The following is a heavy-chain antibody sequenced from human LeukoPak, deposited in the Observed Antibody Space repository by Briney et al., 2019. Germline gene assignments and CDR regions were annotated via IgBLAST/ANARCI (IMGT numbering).Heavy chain of an antibody. CDR3: ARASMVRGVIDAFDI. CDR2: INPNSGGT. D-gene: IGHD3-10*01. V-gene: IGHV1-2*02. Sequence: AAVKVSCKASGYTFTGYYMHWVRQAPGQGLEWMGLINPNSGGTNYAQKFQGRVTMTRDTSLRTAYMELSRLRSDDPAVYYCARASMVRGVIDAFDIWGQGTMVTVSS. J-gene: IGHJ3*02. CDR1: GYTFTGYY.